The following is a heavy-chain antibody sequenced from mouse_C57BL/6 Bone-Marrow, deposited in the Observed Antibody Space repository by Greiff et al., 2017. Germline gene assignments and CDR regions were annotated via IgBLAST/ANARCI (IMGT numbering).Heavy chain of an antibody. D-gene: IGHD1-1*01. CDR1: GFNIKDDY. CDR3: TTVHYYGSSHWYFDV. J-gene: IGHJ1*03. V-gene: IGHV14-4*01. CDR2: IDPENGDT. Sequence: VQLQQSGAELVRPGASVKLSCTASGFNIKDDYMHWVKQRPEPGLEWIGWIDPENGDTEYASKFQGKATITADTSSNTAYLQLSSLTSEDTAVYYCTTVHYYGSSHWYFDVWGTGTTVTVSS.